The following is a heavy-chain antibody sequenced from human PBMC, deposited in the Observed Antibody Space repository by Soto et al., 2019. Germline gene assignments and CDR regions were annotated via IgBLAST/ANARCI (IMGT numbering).Heavy chain of an antibody. CDR3: ARRISGTYDY. D-gene: IGHD1-1*01. J-gene: IGHJ4*02. Sequence: SETLSLTCPVSGGSISSSSYYWGWIRQPPGKGLEWIGSIYYSGSTYYNPSLKSRVTISVDTSKNQFSLKLSSVTAADTAVYYCARRISGTYDYWGQGTLVTVSS. CDR2: IYYSGST. CDR1: GGSISSSSYY. V-gene: IGHV4-39*01.